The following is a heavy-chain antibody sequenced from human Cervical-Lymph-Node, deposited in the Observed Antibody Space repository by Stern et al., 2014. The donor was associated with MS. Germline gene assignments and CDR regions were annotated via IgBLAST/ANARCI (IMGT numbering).Heavy chain of an antibody. D-gene: IGHD3-3*01. CDR1: GFTFSSYA. J-gene: IGHJ6*02. V-gene: IGHV3-30-3*01. CDR2: ISYDGSNK. Sequence: QVQLVQSGGGVVQPGRSLRLSCAASGFTFSSYAMHWVRKAPGKGLEWVAVISYDGSNKYYADSVTGPFTISRDHSKKTLFRQMNSLRAEDTAVYYCARSDDFWSGYPDYYYYGMDVWGQGTTVTVSS. CDR3: ARSDDFWSGYPDYYYYGMDV.